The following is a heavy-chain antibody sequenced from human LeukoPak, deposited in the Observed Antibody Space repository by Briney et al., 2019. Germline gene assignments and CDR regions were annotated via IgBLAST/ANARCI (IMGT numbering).Heavy chain of an antibody. D-gene: IGHD3-9*01. CDR2: ISYDGSNK. Sequence: GRSLRLSCAASGFTFSSYGMHWVRQAPGKGLEWVAVISYDGSNKYYADSVKGRFTISRDNSKNTLYLQMNSLRAEDTAVYYCARSFYDILIGYYQYFDYWGQGTLVTVSS. CDR1: GFTFSSYG. V-gene: IGHV3-30*03. CDR3: ARSFYDILIGYYQYFDY. J-gene: IGHJ4*02.